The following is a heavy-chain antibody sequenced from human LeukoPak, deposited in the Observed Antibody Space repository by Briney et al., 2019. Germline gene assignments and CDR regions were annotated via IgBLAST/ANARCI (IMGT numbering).Heavy chain of an antibody. J-gene: IGHJ4*02. V-gene: IGHV1-18*01. CDR2: ISAYNGNT. CDR3: ARGFGSYYDSSGSSDY. D-gene: IGHD3-22*01. Sequence: ASVKVSCKASGYTFTSHGISWVRQAPGQGLEWMGWISAYNGNTNYAQKLQGRVTMTTDTSTSTAYMELRSLRSDDTAVYYCARGFGSYYDSSGSSDYWGQGTLVTVSS. CDR1: GYTFTSHG.